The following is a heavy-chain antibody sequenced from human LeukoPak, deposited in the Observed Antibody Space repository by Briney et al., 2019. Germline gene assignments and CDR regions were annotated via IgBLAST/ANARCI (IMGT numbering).Heavy chain of an antibody. CDR1: GASISSSDW. D-gene: IGHD1-26*01. CDR2: IYHSGST. Sequence: ETLSLTCAVSGASISSSDWCSWVRQPPGKGLEWIGEIYHSGSTNYNPSLKSRVTISMDKSDNQFSLNLSSVTAADTAVYYCASHIVGATAFGYWGQGTLVTVSS. J-gene: IGHJ4*02. V-gene: IGHV4-4*02. CDR3: ASHIVGATAFGY.